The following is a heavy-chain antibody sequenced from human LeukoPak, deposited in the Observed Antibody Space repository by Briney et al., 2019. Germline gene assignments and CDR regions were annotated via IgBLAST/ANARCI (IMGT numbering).Heavy chain of an antibody. CDR1: GFTFSSYA. J-gene: IGHJ3*02. V-gene: IGHV3-30-3*01. Sequence: PGRSLGLSCAASGFTFSSYAMHWVRQAPGKGLEWVAVISYDGSNKYYADSVKGRFTISRDNSKNTLYLQMNSLRAEDTAVYYCARAYCGGDCYPSGADAFDIWGQGTMVTVSS. CDR2: ISYDGSNK. D-gene: IGHD2-21*02. CDR3: ARAYCGGDCYPSGADAFDI.